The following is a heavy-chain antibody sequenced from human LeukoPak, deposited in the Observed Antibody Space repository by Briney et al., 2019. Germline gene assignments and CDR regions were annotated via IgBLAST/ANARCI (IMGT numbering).Heavy chain of an antibody. Sequence: GGSLRLSCSASGFTFSSYAMHWVRQAPGKGLEYVPAISSNGGSTFYADSVKGRFTISRDNAKNSLYLQVNSLRAEDTAVYYCARSSSPCDIWGQGTMVTVSS. CDR1: GFTFSSYA. CDR2: ISSNGGST. J-gene: IGHJ3*02. V-gene: IGHV3-64*04. CDR3: ARSSSPCDI.